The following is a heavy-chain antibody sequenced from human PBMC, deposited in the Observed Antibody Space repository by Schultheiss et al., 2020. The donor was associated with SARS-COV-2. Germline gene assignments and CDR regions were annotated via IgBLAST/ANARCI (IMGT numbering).Heavy chain of an antibody. CDR1: GFTFSSYW. Sequence: GESLKISCAASGFTFSSYWMSWVRQAPGKGLEWVANIKQDGSEKYYVDSVKGRFTISRDNSKNTLYLQMNSLRAEDTAVYYCAKDVTVTTWSWFDPWGQGTLVTVSS. V-gene: IGHV3-7*01. CDR3: AKDVTVTTWSWFDP. D-gene: IGHD4-11*01. J-gene: IGHJ5*02. CDR2: IKQDGSEK.